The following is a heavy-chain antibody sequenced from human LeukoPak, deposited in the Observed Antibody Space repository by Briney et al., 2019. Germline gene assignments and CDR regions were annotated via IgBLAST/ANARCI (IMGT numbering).Heavy chain of an antibody. CDR1: GFTLSSFG. Sequence: GGSLRLSCAASGFTLSSFGMNWVRQAPGKGLEWVSYISPSGTIYYADSVKGRFTITRDNAKNSLYLQMNSLRAEDTALYYCARRFDSWGQGTLVTVSS. V-gene: IGHV3-48*03. CDR2: ISPSGTI. J-gene: IGHJ4*02. CDR3: ARRFDS.